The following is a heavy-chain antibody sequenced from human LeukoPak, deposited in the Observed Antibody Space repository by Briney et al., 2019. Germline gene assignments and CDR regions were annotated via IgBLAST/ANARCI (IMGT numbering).Heavy chain of an antibody. CDR3: ATGFVGGPAEY. J-gene: IGHJ4*02. CDR1: GGSISSNNW. V-gene: IGHV4-4*02. CDR2: IYHSGST. Sequence: SETLSLTCAVSGGSISSNNWWSWVCQPPGKGLEWIGEIYHSGSTNYNPSLQSRVTISVDKSKNQFSLNANSVTAADTAVYYCATGFVGGPAEYWGQGTLVTVSS. D-gene: IGHD3-16*01.